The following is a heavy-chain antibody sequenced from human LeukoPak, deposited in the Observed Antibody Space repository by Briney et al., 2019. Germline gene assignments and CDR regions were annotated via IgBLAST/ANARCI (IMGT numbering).Heavy chain of an antibody. Sequence: GESLKISCKASGYHFPNYWIGWVRQAPGQGLEWMGWINPNTGGTESAQKFQGRVTMTRDTSISTAYMELSRLRSDDTAVYYCALEPIALSIWGQGTMVTVSS. J-gene: IGHJ3*01. CDR1: GYHFPNYW. CDR2: INPNTGGT. V-gene: IGHV1-2*02. D-gene: IGHD3-3*01. CDR3: ALEPIALSI.